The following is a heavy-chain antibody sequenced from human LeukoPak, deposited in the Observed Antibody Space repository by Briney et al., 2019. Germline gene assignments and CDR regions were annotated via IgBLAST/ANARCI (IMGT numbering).Heavy chain of an antibody. J-gene: IGHJ4*02. D-gene: IGHD4-17*01. Sequence: GGSLRLSCAASGXSFSTYSMNCVRQAPGKGLEWVLSISSSSSYIYYADSVRGRFTISRDNAKNSLYLQMNSLRAEDTAVYFCARDNYYGDYTIDYWGQGTLVTVSS. CDR3: ARDNYYGDYTIDY. CDR2: ISSSSSYI. V-gene: IGHV3-21*01. CDR1: GXSFSTYS.